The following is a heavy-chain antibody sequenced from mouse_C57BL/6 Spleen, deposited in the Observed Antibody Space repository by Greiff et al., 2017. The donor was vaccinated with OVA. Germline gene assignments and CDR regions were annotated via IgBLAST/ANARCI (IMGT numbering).Heavy chain of an antibody. J-gene: IGHJ4*01. V-gene: IGHV2-2*01. CDR3: ARNQGHYYGSSYDYAMDY. D-gene: IGHD1-1*01. Sequence: VQLVESGPGLVQPSQSLSITCTVSGFSLTSYGVHWVRQSPGTGLEWLGVIWSGGSTDYNAAFISRLSLSKDNSKSHVFFKMNRLQADDTAIYYCARNQGHYYGSSYDYAMDYWGQGTSVTVSS. CDR2: IWSGGST. CDR1: GFSLTSYG.